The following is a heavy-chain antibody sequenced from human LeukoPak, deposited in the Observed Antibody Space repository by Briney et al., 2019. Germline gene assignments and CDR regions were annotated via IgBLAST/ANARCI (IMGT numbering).Heavy chain of an antibody. CDR1: GFTFSNYW. Sequence: GGSLRLSCAASGFTFSNYWMHWVRQAPGKGLVWVSRINSDGINTSYADSVKGRFTISRDNAKNSLYLQMNSLRAEDTAVYYCARDRLATYFDYWGQGTLVTVSS. V-gene: IGHV3-74*01. D-gene: IGHD5-12*01. CDR3: ARDRLATYFDY. CDR2: INSDGINT. J-gene: IGHJ4*02.